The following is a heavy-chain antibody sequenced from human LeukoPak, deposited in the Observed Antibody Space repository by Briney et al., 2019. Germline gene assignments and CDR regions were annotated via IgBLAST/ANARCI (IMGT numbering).Heavy chain of an antibody. V-gene: IGHV1-2*02. D-gene: IGHD2-2*01. CDR2: VNPNSGGT. J-gene: IGHJ4*02. Sequence: ASVKVSCKASGYTFTGHYIHWVRQAPGQGLEWMGWVNPNSGGTNYAQKFQGRVYMTRDMSISTAYMELSRLKSDDTAVYYCARDYCTRTNCYLFDYWGQGTLVTVSS. CDR1: GYTFTGHY. CDR3: ARDYCTRTNCYLFDY.